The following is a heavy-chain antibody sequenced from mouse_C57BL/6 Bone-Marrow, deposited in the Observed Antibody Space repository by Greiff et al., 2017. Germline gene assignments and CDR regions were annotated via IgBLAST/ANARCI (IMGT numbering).Heavy chain of an antibody. CDR1: GYTFTSYW. CDR2: IHPSDSDT. CDR3: AIPLHYYAMVF. J-gene: IGHJ4*01. V-gene: IGHV1-74*01. D-gene: IGHD2-1*01. Sequence: QVQLQQPGAELVKPGASVKVSCKASGYTFTSYWMHWVKQRPGQGLEWIGRIHPSDSDTNYNQKFKGKATLTVDKSSSTAYMHLSSLTSEDSAVYYCAIPLHYYAMVFWGRETSVTVSS.